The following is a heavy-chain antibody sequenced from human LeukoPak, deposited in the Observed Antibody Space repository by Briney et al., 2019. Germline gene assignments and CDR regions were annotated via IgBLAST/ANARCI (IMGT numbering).Heavy chain of an antibody. CDR3: ARTAYNWNYGYYGMDV. V-gene: IGHV3-48*04. CDR2: ISSSGSTI. D-gene: IGHD1-7*01. J-gene: IGHJ6*02. CDR1: GFTFSSYG. Sequence: GGSLRLSCAASGFTFSSYGMHWVRQAPGKGLEWVSYISSSGSTIYYADSVKGRFTISRDNAKNSLYLQMNSLRAEDTAVYYCARTAYNWNYGYYGMDVWGQGTTVTVSS.